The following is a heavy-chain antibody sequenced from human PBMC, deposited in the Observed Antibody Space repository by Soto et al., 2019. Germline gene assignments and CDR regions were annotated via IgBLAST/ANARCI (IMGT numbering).Heavy chain of an antibody. CDR3: ATDRELGATLAAIDF. CDR2: ISYDGTYR. D-gene: IGHD1-26*01. CDR1: GFTFSNIA. J-gene: IGHJ4*02. V-gene: IGHV3-30-3*01. Sequence: GGSLRLSCAASGFTFSNIAMHWVRQAPGKGLEWVAAISYDGTYRPYADFARGRFTISRDNSRKTLYLQMNSLRPEDTALYYCATDRELGATLAAIDFWGQGTLVTVSS.